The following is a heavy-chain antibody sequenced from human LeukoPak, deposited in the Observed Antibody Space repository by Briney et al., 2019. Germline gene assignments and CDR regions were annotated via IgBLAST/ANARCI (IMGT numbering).Heavy chain of an antibody. CDR1: GFTFSSYP. J-gene: IGHJ4*02. V-gene: IGHV3-48*01. CDR2: IRDSGAT. CDR3: ARDHDFAFDN. Sequence: GGSLRLSCAASGFTFSSYPMNWVRQAPGKGLEWISHIRDSGATDYADSVKGRFTISRDNAKNSLYLQLSSLRAEDTAVYYSARDHDFAFDNWGQGTLVTDSS. D-gene: IGHD2-21*02.